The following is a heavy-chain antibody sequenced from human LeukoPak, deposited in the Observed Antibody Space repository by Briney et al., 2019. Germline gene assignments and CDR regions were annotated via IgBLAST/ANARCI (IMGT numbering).Heavy chain of an antibody. V-gene: IGHV3-21*01. CDR3: ARDRGNSD. J-gene: IGHJ4*02. D-gene: IGHD4-23*01. Sequence: GGSLRLSCAAPGFTFSSYSMNWVRQAPGKGLEWVSSISSSSNYIYYADSMKGRFTISRDNAKNSLYLQMNSLRAEDTAVYYCARDRGNSDWGQGTLVTVSS. CDR1: GFTFSSYS. CDR2: ISSSSNYI.